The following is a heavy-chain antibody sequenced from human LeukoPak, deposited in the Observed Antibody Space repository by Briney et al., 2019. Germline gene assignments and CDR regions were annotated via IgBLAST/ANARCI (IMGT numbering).Heavy chain of an antibody. CDR3: ARESMDTEYFDY. CDR2: INPSGGST. Sequence: GASVKVSCKASGYTFTSYYMHWVRQAPGQGLEWMGIINPSGGSTSYAQKFQGRVTMTRDTPTSTVYMELSSLRSEDTAVYYCARESMDTEYFDYWGQGTLVTVSS. D-gene: IGHD5-18*01. V-gene: IGHV1-46*01. CDR1: GYTFTSYY. J-gene: IGHJ4*02.